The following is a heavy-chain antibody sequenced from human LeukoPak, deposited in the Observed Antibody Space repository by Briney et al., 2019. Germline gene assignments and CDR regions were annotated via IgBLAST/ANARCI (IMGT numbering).Heavy chain of an antibody. Sequence: SETLSLTCTVSGGSISSRSYYWGWIRQPPGKGLEWMGSINYSGSTYYNPSLKSRVTISVDTSKNQFSLKLSSVTAADTAVYYCARHLVSRDPSDCGGDCYYAFDIWGQGTMVTVSS. CDR1: GGSISSRSYY. V-gene: IGHV4-39*07. D-gene: IGHD2-21*01. CDR2: INYSGST. J-gene: IGHJ3*02. CDR3: ARHLVSRDPSDCGGDCYYAFDI.